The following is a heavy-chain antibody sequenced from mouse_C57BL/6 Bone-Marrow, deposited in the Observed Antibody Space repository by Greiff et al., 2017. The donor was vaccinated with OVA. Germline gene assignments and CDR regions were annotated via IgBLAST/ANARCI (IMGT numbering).Heavy chain of an antibody. V-gene: IGHV1-69*01. CDR1: GYTFTSYW. CDR2: IDPSDSYT. Sequence: QVQLQPPWAELVMPGASVKLSCKASGYTFTSYWMHWVKQRPGQGLEWIGEIDPSDSYTNYNQKFKGKSTLTVDKSSSTAYMQLSSLTSEDSAVYYCARGREYYFDYWGQGTTLTVSS. J-gene: IGHJ2*01. CDR3: ARGREYYFDY.